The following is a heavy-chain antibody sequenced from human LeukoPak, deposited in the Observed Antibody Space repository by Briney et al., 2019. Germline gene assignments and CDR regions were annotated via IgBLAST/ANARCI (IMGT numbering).Heavy chain of an antibody. D-gene: IGHD3-22*01. J-gene: IGHJ3*02. V-gene: IGHV3-23*01. CDR2: ISGSGGST. CDR3: AKLLDYYDSSGYYREAHAFDI. Sequence: PGRSLRLSCAASGFTFDDYAMHWVRQAPGKGLEWVSAISGSGGSTYYADSVKGRFTISRDNSKNTLYLQMNSLRAEDTAVYYCAKLLDYYDSSGYYREAHAFDIWGQGTMVTVSS. CDR1: GFTFDDYA.